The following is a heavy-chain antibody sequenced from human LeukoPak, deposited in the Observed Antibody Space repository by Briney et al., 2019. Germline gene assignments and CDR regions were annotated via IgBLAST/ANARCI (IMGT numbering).Heavy chain of an antibody. CDR2: ISSSGST. V-gene: IGHV4-4*07. J-gene: IGHJ6*02. CDR3: ARAGESRKTMVRGVYYDYYGMDV. D-gene: IGHD3-10*01. Sequence: SETLSPTCTVSGGSISSYCWSWIRQPAGKGLEWIGRISSSGSTKYNPSLKSRVSMSVDTSKNQFSLKLSSVTAADTAVYYCARAGESRKTMVRGVYYDYYGMDVWGQGTTVTVSS. CDR1: GGSISSYC.